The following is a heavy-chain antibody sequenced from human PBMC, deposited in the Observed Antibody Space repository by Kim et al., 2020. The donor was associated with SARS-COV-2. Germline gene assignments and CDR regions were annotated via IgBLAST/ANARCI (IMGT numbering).Heavy chain of an antibody. CDR3: ARGVRGVIRGRLNQYNWFDP. J-gene: IGHJ5*02. CDR1: GGSFSGYY. D-gene: IGHD3-10*02. V-gene: IGHV4-34*01. Sequence: SETLSLTCAVYGGSFSGYYWSWIRQPPGKGLEWIGEINHSGSTNYNPSLKSRVTISVDTSKNQFSLKLSSGTAADTAVYYCARGVRGVIRGRLNQYNWFDPWGQGTLVTVSS. CDR2: INHSGST.